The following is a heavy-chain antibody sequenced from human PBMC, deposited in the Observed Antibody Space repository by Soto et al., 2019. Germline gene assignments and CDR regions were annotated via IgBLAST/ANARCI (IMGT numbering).Heavy chain of an antibody. CDR1: GGSSSSCRSY. CDR3: ARRHNKLEWGSYYGQ. D-gene: IGHD3-16*01. V-gene: IGHV4-39*01. J-gene: IGHJ4*02. Sequence: SDTMSPTCTVSGGSSSSCRSYCVWIHQHPGHGLEWNASIYSSGSSYYNPSLKSRVSISVDMSKNKFSLKLSSVTAADTAVYYFARRHNKLEWGSYYGQRGQGTLVTVSP. CDR2: IYSSGSS.